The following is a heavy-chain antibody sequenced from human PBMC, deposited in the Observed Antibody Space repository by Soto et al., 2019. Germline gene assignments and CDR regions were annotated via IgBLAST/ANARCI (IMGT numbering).Heavy chain of an antibody. J-gene: IGHJ6*03. CDR1: GFTFSSYS. V-gene: IGHV3-21*01. Sequence: GGSLRLSCAASGFTFSSYSMNWVRQAPGKGLEWVSSISSSSSYIYYADSVKGRFTISRDNAKNSLYLQMNSLRAEDTAVYYCARPPSDDILTQAKWGGNYYYYMDVWGKGTTVTVSS. CDR2: ISSSSSYI. CDR3: ARPPSDDILTQAKWGGNYYYYMDV. D-gene: IGHD3-9*01.